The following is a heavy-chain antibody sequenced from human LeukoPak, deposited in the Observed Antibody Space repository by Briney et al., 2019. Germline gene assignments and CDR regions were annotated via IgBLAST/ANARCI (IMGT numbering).Heavy chain of an antibody. CDR1: GDSVSSNSAA. CDR3: ARRGIAAAGRPYYYYYYMDV. CDR2: TYYRSKWYN. D-gene: IGHD6-13*01. J-gene: IGHJ6*03. Sequence: PSQTLSLTCAISGDSVSSNSAAWNWIRQSPSRGLEWLGRTYYRSKWYNDYAVSVKSRITINPDTSKNQFSLQLNSVTPEDTAVYYCARRGIAAAGRPYYYYYYMDVWGKGTTATISS. V-gene: IGHV6-1*01.